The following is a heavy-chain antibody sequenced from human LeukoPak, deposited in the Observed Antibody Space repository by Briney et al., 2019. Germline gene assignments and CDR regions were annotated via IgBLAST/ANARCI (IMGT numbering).Heavy chain of an antibody. V-gene: IGHV1-18*01. CDR3: ARIPGLEVWYQPWANYYYGMDV. D-gene: IGHD3-16*01. Sequence: ASVKVSCKASGYTFTSYGISWVRQAPGQGLEWMGWISAYNGNTNYAQKLQGRVTMTTDTSTSTAYMELRSLRSDDTAVYYCARIPGLEVWYQPWANYYYGMDVWGQGTTVTVSS. CDR2: ISAYNGNT. J-gene: IGHJ6*02. CDR1: GYTFTSYG.